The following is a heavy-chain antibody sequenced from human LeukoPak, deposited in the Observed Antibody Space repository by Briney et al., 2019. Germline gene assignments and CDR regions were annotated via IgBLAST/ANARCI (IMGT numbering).Heavy chain of an antibody. Sequence: GRSLRLSCAASGFTFSSYAMHWVRQAPGKGLEWVAVISYDGSNKYYADSVKGRFTISRDNAKNSLYLQMNSLRAEDTAVYYCARGHSKNLRYPVDYWGQGTLVTVSS. J-gene: IGHJ4*02. CDR2: ISYDGSNK. CDR1: GFTFSSYA. D-gene: IGHD1-1*01. V-gene: IGHV3-30-3*01. CDR3: ARGHSKNLRYPVDY.